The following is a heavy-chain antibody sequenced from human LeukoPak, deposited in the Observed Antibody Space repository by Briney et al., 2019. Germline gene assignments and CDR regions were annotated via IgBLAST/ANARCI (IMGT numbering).Heavy chain of an antibody. CDR3: AREILAPGKTLDY. Sequence: SGGSLRLSCAASGFASSGYWMHWVRQVPGKGLVWVSRINDDGRYTVYADSVKGRFTISRDNAKNTLYLQMNSLRAEDTAVYYCAREILAPGKTLDYWGQGALVTVSS. J-gene: IGHJ4*02. CDR2: INDDGRYT. V-gene: IGHV3-74*01. CDR1: GFASSGYW.